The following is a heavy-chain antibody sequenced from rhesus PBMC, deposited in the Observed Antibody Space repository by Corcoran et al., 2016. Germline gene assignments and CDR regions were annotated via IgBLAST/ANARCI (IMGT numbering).Heavy chain of an antibody. CDR2: IYGSSGST. J-gene: IGHJ5-1*01. D-gene: IGHD2-39*02. CDR3: ARALVVAKYNRFDV. Sequence: QVQLQESGPGLVKPSETLSLTCAVSGGSVSRYWWGWIRQPPGKGLEWIGSIYGSSGSTEYNPSLNSRATISRDTSKNQFSRKLSSVTAADTAVYYCARALVVAKYNRFDVWGPGVLVTVSS. CDR1: GGSVSRYW. V-gene: IGHV4-160*01.